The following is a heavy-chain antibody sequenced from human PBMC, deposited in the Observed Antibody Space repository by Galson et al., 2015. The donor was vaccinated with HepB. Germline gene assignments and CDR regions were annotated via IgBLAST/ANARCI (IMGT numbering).Heavy chain of an antibody. Sequence: CAISEDSVSSNSAAWNWIRQSPSRGLEWLGRTYYRSKWYNDYAVSVKSRITINPDTSKNQFSLQLNSVTPEDTAVYYCAREVGAARTTYYFDYWGQGTLVTVSS. CDR3: AREVGAARTTYYFDY. CDR2: TYYRSKWYN. D-gene: IGHD1-26*01. J-gene: IGHJ4*02. CDR1: EDSVSSNSAA. V-gene: IGHV6-1*01.